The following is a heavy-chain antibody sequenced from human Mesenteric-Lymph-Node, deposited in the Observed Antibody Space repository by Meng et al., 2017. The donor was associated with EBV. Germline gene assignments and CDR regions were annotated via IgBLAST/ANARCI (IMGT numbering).Heavy chain of an antibody. J-gene: IGHJ4*02. CDR1: GYTFPSYL. Sequence: VQVVQFGAEVKKPGASLNVSCKASGYTFPSYLMHWVRQAPGQGLEYMGIIDPTNGYTRFPQKFQGRVTMTRDTSTSTVYMYVSSLRSEDTAIYYCARGYSYGYADYWGPGTLVTVSS. CDR2: IDPTNGYT. D-gene: IGHD5-18*01. CDR3: ARGYSYGYADY. V-gene: IGHV1-46*01.